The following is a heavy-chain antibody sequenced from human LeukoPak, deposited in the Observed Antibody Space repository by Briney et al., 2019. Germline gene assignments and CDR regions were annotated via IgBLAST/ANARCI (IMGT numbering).Heavy chain of an antibody. J-gene: IGHJ4*02. CDR1: GYTFTGYY. D-gene: IGHD6-25*01. CDR3: AGGSGHYFFDN. CDR2: INPDSGGT. V-gene: IGHV1-2*02. Sequence: ASVKVSCTASGYTFTGYYMHWVRQAPGQGLEWMGWINPDSGGTNYAQKFQDRVTMTRDTSIGTIYMSLRRLSSDDTAIYYCAGGSGHYFFDNWGQGTLLTV.